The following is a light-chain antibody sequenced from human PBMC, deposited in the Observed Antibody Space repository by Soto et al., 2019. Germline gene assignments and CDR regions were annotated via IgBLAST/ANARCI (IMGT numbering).Light chain of an antibody. J-gene: IGLJ2*01. V-gene: IGLV2-23*01. CDR2: EGD. CDR3: CSYAGGSTLV. CDR1: SSDVGSYNL. Sequence: QSALTQPASVSGSPGQSITISCNGTSSDVGSYNLVSWYQQHPGKAPKLVIYEGDKWPSGVSNRFSGSKSGNTASLTISGLQAEDEADYYCCSYAGGSTLVFGGGTKITVL.